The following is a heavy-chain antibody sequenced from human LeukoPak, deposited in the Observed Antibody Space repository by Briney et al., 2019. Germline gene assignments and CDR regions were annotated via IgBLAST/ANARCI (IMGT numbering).Heavy chain of an antibody. CDR2: IYYSGST. J-gene: IGHJ6*03. CDR1: GGSISSSSYY. D-gene: IGHD3-3*01. CDR3: ARDCIGAHYDFWSGYTDV. Sequence: PSETLSLTCTVSGGSISSSSYYWGWIRQPPGKGLEWIGSIYYSGSTYYNPSLKSRVTISVDTSKNQFSLKLSSVTAADTAVYYCARDCIGAHYDFWSGYTDVWGKGTTVTVSS. V-gene: IGHV4-39*07.